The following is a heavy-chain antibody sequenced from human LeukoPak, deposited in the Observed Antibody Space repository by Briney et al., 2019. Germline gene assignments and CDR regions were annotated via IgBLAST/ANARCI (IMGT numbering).Heavy chain of an antibody. D-gene: IGHD6-19*01. V-gene: IGHV3-23*01. CDR2: ISGSGGST. CDR3: AAVLRSSALDY. J-gene: IGHJ4*02. CDR1: GFTFSSYA. Sequence: GGSLRLSCAASGFTFSSYAMSWVRQAPGKGLEWVSAISGSGGSTYYADSVKGRFTISRDNSKNTLYLQMNSQRVEDTAVYYCAAVLRSSALDYWGQGTLVTVSS.